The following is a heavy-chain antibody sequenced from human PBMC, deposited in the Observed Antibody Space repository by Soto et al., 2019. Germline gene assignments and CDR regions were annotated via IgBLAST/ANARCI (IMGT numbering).Heavy chain of an antibody. V-gene: IGHV3-33*01. J-gene: IGHJ4*02. CDR1: GFTFSSYG. Sequence: GGSLRLSCAASGFTFSSYGMHWVRQAPGKGLEWVAVIWYDGSNKYYADSVKGRFTISRDNSKNTLYLQMNSLRAEDTAVYYCARSGSSSWYGGPSSYFDYWGQGTLVTVSS. CDR3: ARSGSSSWYGGPSSYFDY. CDR2: IWYDGSNK. D-gene: IGHD6-13*01.